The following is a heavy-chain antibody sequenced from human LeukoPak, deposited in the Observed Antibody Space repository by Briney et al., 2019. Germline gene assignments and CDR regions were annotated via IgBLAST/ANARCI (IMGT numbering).Heavy chain of an antibody. CDR1: EFTFSSYA. CDR2: ISGNGEST. D-gene: IGHD2-21*02. J-gene: IGHJ4*02. V-gene: IGHV3-23*01. CDR3: AKGRGADCSGDCNSRILDY. Sequence: GGSLRLSCAASEFTFSSYAMSWVRQAPGKGLEWVSAISGNGESTDHADSVRGRFTISRDNSKNTVYLQMNSLRAEDAAVYYCAKGRGADCSGDCNSRILDYWGQGTLVTVSS.